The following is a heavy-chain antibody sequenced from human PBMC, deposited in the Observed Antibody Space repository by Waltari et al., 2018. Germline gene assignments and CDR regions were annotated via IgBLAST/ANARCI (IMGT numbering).Heavy chain of an antibody. CDR3: ARDRDDVVVVAASLDY. D-gene: IGHD2-15*01. CDR1: GGTFSSYT. CDR2: IIPILGIA. J-gene: IGHJ4*02. Sequence: QVQLVQSGAEVKKPGSSVKVSCKASGGTFSSYTISWVRQAPGQGLEWMGRIIPILGIANYEQKCQGRVTITADKSTSTAYMELSSLRSEDTAVYYCARDRDDVVVVAASLDYWGQGTLVTVSS. V-gene: IGHV1-69*08.